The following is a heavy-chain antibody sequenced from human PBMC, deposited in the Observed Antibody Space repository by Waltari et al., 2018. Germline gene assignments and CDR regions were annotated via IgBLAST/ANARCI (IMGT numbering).Heavy chain of an antibody. V-gene: IGHV3-74*01. CDR2: IHGDGGST. CDR1: GFTFSSYW. CDR3: ASCSSTSCRG. Sequence: EVQLVESGGGLVQPGGSLRLSCAASGFTFSSYWMHWVRQVPGKGLVWVSRIHGDGGSTNYADSVKGRFTISRDNAKNTLYLQMNSLRAEDTAVYYCASCSSTSCRGWGQGTLVTVSS. D-gene: IGHD2-2*01. J-gene: IGHJ4*02.